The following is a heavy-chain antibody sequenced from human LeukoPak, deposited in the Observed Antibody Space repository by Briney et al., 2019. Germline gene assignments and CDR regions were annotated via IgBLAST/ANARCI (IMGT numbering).Heavy chain of an antibody. Sequence: ASVKVSCKVSGYTLTELSMHWVRQAPGKGLEWMGGFDPEDGETIYAQKFQGRVTMTEDTSTDTAYMELSSLRSEDTAVYYCATVGRDWVFGVVNAGGDIWGQGTMVTVSS. CDR3: ATVGRDWVFGVVNAGGDI. D-gene: IGHD3-3*01. J-gene: IGHJ3*02. CDR2: FDPEDGET. V-gene: IGHV1-24*01. CDR1: GYTLTELS.